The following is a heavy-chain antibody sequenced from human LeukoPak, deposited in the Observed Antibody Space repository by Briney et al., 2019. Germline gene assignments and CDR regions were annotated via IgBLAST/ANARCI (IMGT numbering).Heavy chain of an antibody. V-gene: IGHV3-23*01. CDR1: GFTFSSYG. Sequence: GGTLRLSCAASGFTFSSYGMSWVRQAPGKGLEWVSAISGSGGSTYYADSVKGRFTISRDNSKNTLYLQMNSLRAEDTAVYYCARAGNIRFDYWGQGTLVTVSS. D-gene: IGHD1/OR15-1a*01. J-gene: IGHJ4*02. CDR2: ISGSGGST. CDR3: ARAGNIRFDY.